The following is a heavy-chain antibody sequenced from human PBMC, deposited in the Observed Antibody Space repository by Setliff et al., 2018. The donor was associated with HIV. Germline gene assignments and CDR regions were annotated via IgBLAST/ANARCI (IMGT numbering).Heavy chain of an antibody. CDR2: MNYSGST. CDR3: ARGRYYDGSALPLDY. V-gene: IGHV4-34*01. Sequence: LTLTCAVYRASFSSYYWSWIRQSPGKGLEWIAEMNYSGSTNYNPSLKSRVTMSVDTSKNQFSLNVTSVNAADTAVYYCARGRYYDGSALPLDYWGQGSLVTVSS. J-gene: IGHJ4*02. CDR1: RASFSSYY. D-gene: IGHD3-22*01.